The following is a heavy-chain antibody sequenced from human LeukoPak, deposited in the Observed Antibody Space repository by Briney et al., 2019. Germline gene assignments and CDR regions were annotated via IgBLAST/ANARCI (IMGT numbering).Heavy chain of an antibody. Sequence: PSETLSLTCTVSGVSISSSNSYWGWIRQPPGKGLEWIGSIYYSGNTYYNASLKSQVSISIDTSKNQFSLKLTSVTAADTAVYYCARESQWLVQGPHYYYYMDVWGKGTTVTISS. CDR2: IYYSGNT. CDR1: GVSISSSNSY. J-gene: IGHJ6*03. D-gene: IGHD6-19*01. V-gene: IGHV4-39*02. CDR3: ARESQWLVQGPHYYYYMDV.